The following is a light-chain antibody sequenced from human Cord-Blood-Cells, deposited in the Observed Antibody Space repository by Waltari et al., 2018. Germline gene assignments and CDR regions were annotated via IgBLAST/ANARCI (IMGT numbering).Light chain of an antibody. Sequence: QSALTQPASVSGSPGQSITFPCTGTTSDVCGSNYVSWYQQHPGKAPKLMIYDVSNRPSGVSNRFSGSKSGNTASLTISGLQAEDEADYYCSSYTSSSTWVFGGGTKLTVL. CDR2: DVS. J-gene: IGLJ3*02. CDR3: SSYTSSSTWV. CDR1: TSDVCGSNY. V-gene: IGLV2-14*01.